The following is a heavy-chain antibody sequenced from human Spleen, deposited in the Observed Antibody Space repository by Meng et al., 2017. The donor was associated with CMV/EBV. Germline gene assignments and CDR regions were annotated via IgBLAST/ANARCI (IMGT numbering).Heavy chain of an antibody. CDR1: GGYY. V-gene: IGHV4-30-4*01. CDR3: ARAGVKRNYYGSGSYCWFDP. D-gene: IGHD3-10*01. J-gene: IGHJ5*02. Sequence: GGYYWSWIRQPPGKGLEWIGYIYYSGSTYYNPSLKSRVTISVDTSKNQFSLKLSCVTAADTAVYYCARAGVKRNYYGSGSYCWFDPWGQGTLVTVSS. CDR2: IYYSGST.